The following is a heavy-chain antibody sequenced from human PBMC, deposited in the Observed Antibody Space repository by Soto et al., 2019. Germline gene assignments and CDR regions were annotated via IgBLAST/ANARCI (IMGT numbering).Heavy chain of an antibody. CDR3: ARNLRPGLIVPTKSGFDP. V-gene: IGHV3-23*01. D-gene: IGHD2-21*01. J-gene: IGHJ5*02. CDR1: GFPFNTYA. CDR2: TSIGGNT. Sequence: GGSLRLACEASGFPFNTYAMAWFRQVPGMGLEWVSTTSIGGNTDLAESVRGRFTVSRDNSKNTLYLQMTNLRVEDAAIYFCARNLRPGLIVPTKSGFDPWGQGTRVTVSS.